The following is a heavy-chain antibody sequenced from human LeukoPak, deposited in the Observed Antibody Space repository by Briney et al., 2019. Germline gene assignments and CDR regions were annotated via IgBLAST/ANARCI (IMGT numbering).Heavy chain of an antibody. CDR1: GYTFTSYD. V-gene: IGHV1-69*13. J-gene: IGHJ5*02. D-gene: IGHD1-26*01. Sequence: GASVKVSCKASGYTFTSYDINWVRQATGQGLEWMGGIIPIFGTANYAQKFQGRVTITADESTSTAYMELSSLRSEDTAVYYCARDYRFGGSPEWFDPWGQGTLVTVSS. CDR2: IIPIFGTA. CDR3: ARDYRFGGSPEWFDP.